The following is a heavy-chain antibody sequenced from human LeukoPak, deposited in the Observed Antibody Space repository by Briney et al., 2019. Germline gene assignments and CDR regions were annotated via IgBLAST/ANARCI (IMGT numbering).Heavy chain of an antibody. D-gene: IGHD3-10*01. CDR2: ISYDGSNK. CDR1: GFTFSSYG. CDR3: VKDLPSGGGVDY. J-gene: IGHJ4*02. V-gene: IGHV3-30*18. Sequence: GRSLRLSCAASGFTFSSYGMHWVRQAPGKGLEWVAVISYDGSNKYYADSVKGRFTISRDNSKNTLYLQMSSLRAEDTAVYYCVKDLPSGGGVDYWGQGTLVTVSS.